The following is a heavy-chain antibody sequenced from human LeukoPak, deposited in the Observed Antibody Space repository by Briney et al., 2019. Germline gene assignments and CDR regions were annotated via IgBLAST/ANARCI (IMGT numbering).Heavy chain of an antibody. CDR3: ARASYCSGGSCYSDY. CDR1: GYTLTSYS. J-gene: IGHJ4*02. Sequence: ASVTVSCKASGYTLTSYSISWVRQAPGQGLEWMGWISAYNGNTTYAQKGKGRVTMTTDTSTSTAYIELRSMKSDDTGVYYCARASYCSGGSCYSDYWGQGTLVTVSS. D-gene: IGHD2-15*01. V-gene: IGHV1-18*01. CDR2: ISAYNGNT.